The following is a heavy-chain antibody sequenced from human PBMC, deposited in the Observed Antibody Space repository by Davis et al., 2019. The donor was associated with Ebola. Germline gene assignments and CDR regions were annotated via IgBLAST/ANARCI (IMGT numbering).Heavy chain of an antibody. J-gene: IGHJ4*02. CDR1: GFTFSSYP. Sequence: PGGSLRLSCAASGFTFSSYPMHWVRQAPGKGLEWVAFISNDGYNKYYADSVKGRFSISRDNSKNTVSLQLNSLRVEDTAVYYCAKDRFAAATGTGIFDYWGQGTLVTVSS. CDR2: ISNDGYNK. V-gene: IGHV3-30-3*01. CDR3: AKDRFAAATGTGIFDY. D-gene: IGHD6-13*01.